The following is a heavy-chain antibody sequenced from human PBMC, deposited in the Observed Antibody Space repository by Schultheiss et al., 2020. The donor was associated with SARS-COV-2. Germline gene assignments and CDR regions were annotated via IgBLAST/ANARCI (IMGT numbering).Heavy chain of an antibody. CDR2: IYYSGST. D-gene: IGHD3-22*01. J-gene: IGHJ4*02. CDR1: GGSISSYY. Sequence: SETLSLTCTVSGGSISSYYWSWIRQPPGKGLEWIGSIYYSGSTYYNPSLKSRVTISVDTSKNQFSLKLSSVTAADTAVYYCARGLGADYDSSGWGQGTLVTVSS. CDR3: ARGLGADYDSSG. V-gene: IGHV4-59*05.